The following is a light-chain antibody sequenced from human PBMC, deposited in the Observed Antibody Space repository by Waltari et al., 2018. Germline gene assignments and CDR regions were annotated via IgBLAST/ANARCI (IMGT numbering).Light chain of an antibody. Sequence: DIQMTQSPSSVSASVGDRVTITRRARQVISNWLAWYQQKPGKAPKLLIYATSSLQGGGPSRFSGSGSGTDFTLTISSLQPEDFATYYCQQANSFPLTFGGGTRV. CDR2: ATS. CDR3: QQANSFPLT. CDR1: QVISNW. V-gene: IGKV1D-12*01. J-gene: IGKJ4*01.